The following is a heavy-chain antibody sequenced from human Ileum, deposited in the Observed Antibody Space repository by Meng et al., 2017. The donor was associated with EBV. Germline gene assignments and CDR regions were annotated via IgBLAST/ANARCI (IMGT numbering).Heavy chain of an antibody. CDR2: IFSSGSP. V-gene: IGHV4-30-4*01. CDR1: GASISSGGYH. D-gene: IGHD2-15*01. J-gene: IGHJ4*02. Sequence: LQGYGPRLVKPSQTLSLTCVFSGASISSGGYHWSWIRQPPGKGLEWIGYIFSSGSPYYNPSLKNRITMSVDTSKNQFSLNLKPVTAADTAVYYCASYSEGGGGLGYWGQGTLVTASS. CDR3: ASYSEGGGGLGY.